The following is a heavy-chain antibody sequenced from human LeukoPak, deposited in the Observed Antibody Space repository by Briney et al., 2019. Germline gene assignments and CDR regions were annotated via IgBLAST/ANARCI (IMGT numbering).Heavy chain of an antibody. J-gene: IGHJ4*02. D-gene: IGHD1-26*01. Sequence: SETLSLTCAVSGGSILSTNWWSWVRQPPGKGLEWIGEGDLNGATNYNPSVEGRVTRSIDKSKHHLSLGVISVTAADTAMYYCTRESGAFSPFGFWGQGTLVTVSS. V-gene: IGHV4-4*02. CDR1: GGSILSTNW. CDR2: GDLNGAT. CDR3: TRESGAFSPFGF.